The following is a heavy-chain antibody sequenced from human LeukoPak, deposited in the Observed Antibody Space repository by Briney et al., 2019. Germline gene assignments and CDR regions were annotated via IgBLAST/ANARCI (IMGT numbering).Heavy chain of an antibody. CDR3: ARSLRAARPSFDY. CDR1: GYTFTGYY. V-gene: IGHV1-2*02. D-gene: IGHD6-6*01. J-gene: IGHJ4*02. Sequence: ASVKVSCKASGYTFTGYYMHWVRQTPGQGLEWMGWINPNSGGTNYAQKFQGRVTMTRDTSISTAYMELSRLRSDDTAVYYCARSLRAARPSFDYWGQGTLVTVSS. CDR2: INPNSGGT.